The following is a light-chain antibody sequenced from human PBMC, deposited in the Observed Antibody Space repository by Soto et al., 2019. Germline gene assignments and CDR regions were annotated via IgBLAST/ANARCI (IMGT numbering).Light chain of an antibody. CDR3: QQGSKWLIS. CDR2: DAS. V-gene: IGKV3-11*01. Sequence: IGVTKSSGNLSLSPADRAALSGGASQSVSSYLAWYQQKPGQAPRLLIYDASNRATGIPARFSGSGSGTDFTLTISGLEPEDFAVYYCQQGSKWLISVGPGTKVDIK. J-gene: IGKJ3*01. CDR1: QSVSSY.